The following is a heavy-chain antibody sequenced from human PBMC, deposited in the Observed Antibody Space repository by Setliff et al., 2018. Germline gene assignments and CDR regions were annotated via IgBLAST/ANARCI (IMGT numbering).Heavy chain of an antibody. CDR3: ARNDLDTYGYGAFDY. CDR2: ISPKTGGT. D-gene: IGHD5-18*01. V-gene: IGHV1-2*02. CDR1: GYTFKTYG. Sequence: ASVKVSCKASGYTFKTYGFTWVRQAPGQGLEWMGWISPKTGGTNYAQKFQGRVTMTRDASINTAFMHLSSLKSDDMAVYFCARNDLDTYGYGAFDYWGQGTLVTVSS. J-gene: IGHJ4*02.